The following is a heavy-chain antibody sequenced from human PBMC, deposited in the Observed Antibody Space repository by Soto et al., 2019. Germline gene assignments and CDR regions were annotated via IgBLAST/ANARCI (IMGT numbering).Heavy chain of an antibody. J-gene: IGHJ4*02. V-gene: IGHV4-39*01. CDR3: ARQRTTVVTQAYFDY. CDR2: IYYSGRT. CDR1: GESISGSSYY. D-gene: IGHD2-21*02. Sequence: PSATLSLTCIGSGESISGSSYYWGWIRQPPGKGLEWIGSIYYSGRTYYNPSFKSRVTISIDTSKNQFSLKLSSVTATDTPVYYCARQRTTVVTQAYFDYWGQGTLVTVSS.